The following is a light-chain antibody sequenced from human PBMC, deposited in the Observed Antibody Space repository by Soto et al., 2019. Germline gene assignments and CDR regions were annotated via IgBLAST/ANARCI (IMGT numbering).Light chain of an antibody. V-gene: IGLV4-69*01. J-gene: IGLJ3*02. Sequence: QLVLTQSPSASASLGASVKLTCTLSSGHTNYAIAWHQLQPEKGPRYLMKVNSDGRHSKGDGIPDRFSGSSSGAERYLTISSLRSEDEADYYCLTWGAGIWVFGGGTKLTVL. CDR3: LTWGAGIWV. CDR1: SGHTNYA. CDR2: VNSDGRH.